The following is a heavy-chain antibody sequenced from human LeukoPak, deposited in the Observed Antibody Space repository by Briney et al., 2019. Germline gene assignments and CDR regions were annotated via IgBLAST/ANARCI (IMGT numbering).Heavy chain of an antibody. V-gene: IGHV4-30-4*08. D-gene: IGHD1-26*01. Sequence: SGTLSLTCAVYGGSSSGYYWSWIRQPPGKGLEWIGYIYYSGSTYYNPSLKSRVTISVDTSKNQFSLKLSSVTAADTAVYYCAREGLATRRTSRGAMDVWGQGTTVTVSS. CDR1: GGSSSGYY. CDR3: AREGLATRRTSRGAMDV. J-gene: IGHJ6*02. CDR2: IYYSGST.